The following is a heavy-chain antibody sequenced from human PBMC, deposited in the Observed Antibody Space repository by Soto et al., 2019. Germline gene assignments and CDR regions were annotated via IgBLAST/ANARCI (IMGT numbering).Heavy chain of an antibody. V-gene: IGHV3-7*01. D-gene: IGHD3-9*01. CDR1: GFMFGDFW. CDR2: IKGDGSDT. Sequence: GGSMILSWAVVGFMFGDFWMSWVRQAPGKGLEWEASIKGDGSDTHYPDSMRGRFTISRDNAKNSLYLQLNSLRAEDTAVYFCFKYFLGVWGQGTLVTVS. J-gene: IGHJ4*02. CDR3: FKYFLGV.